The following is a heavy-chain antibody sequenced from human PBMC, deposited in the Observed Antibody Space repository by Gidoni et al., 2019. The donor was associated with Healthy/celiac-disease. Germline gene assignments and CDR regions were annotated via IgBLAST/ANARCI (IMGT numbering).Heavy chain of an antibody. D-gene: IGHD5-12*01. CDR3: ARVGGYNYYYYGMDV. CDR2: IYYSGST. Sequence: QVQLQESGPGLVKPSQTLSLTCTVSGGSISSGDYYWSWIRQPPGKGLEWIGYIYYSGSTYYNPSLKSRVTISVDTSKNQFSLKLSSVTAADTAVYYCARVGGYNYYYYGMDVWGQGTTVTVSS. CDR1: GGSISSGDYY. J-gene: IGHJ6*02. V-gene: IGHV4-30-4*01.